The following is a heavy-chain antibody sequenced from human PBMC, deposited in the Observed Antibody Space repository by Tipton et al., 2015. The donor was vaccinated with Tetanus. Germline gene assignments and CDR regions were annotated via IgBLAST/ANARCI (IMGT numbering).Heavy chain of an antibody. V-gene: IGHV3-7*05. CDR3: AGDTPPWLARGWELDAFDI. J-gene: IGHJ3*02. Sequence: SLRLSCAASGFTFSSYWMSWVRQAPGKGLEWVANIKQDGSEKYYVDSVQGRFTISRDNAKNSLYLQMNSRRAEDTAVYYCAGDTPPWLARGWELDAFDIWGQGTMVTVSS. D-gene: IGHD5-24*01. CDR2: IKQDGSEK. CDR1: GFTFSSYW.